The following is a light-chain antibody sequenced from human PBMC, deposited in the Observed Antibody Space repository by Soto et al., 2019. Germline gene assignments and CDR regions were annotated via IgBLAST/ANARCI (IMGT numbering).Light chain of an antibody. CDR1: TSDAGGYDY. CDR3: SSYLGSSTLSGV. CDR2: DVS. J-gene: IGLJ1*01. V-gene: IGLV2-14*01. Sequence: QSVLTQPASVSGSPGQSITVSCTGTTSDAGGYDYVAWYQQHPGKAPKLMIYDVSSRPSGVSNRFSGSKSGNTASLTISGLQAEDEADYYCSSYLGSSTLSGVFGTGTKVTVL.